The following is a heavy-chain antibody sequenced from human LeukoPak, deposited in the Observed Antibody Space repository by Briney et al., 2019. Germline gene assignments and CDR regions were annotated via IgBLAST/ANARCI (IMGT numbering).Heavy chain of an antibody. CDR3: ARGGGLDV. V-gene: IGHV3-7*03. Sequence: GGSLRLSCAASGFTFNNYAMNWVRQAPGKGLEWVASINHNGNVNYYVDSVKGRFTISRDNAKNSLYLQMSNLRAEDTAVYFCARGGGLDVWGQGATVTVSS. CDR2: INHNGNVN. D-gene: IGHD3-16*01. CDR1: GFTFNNYA. J-gene: IGHJ6*02.